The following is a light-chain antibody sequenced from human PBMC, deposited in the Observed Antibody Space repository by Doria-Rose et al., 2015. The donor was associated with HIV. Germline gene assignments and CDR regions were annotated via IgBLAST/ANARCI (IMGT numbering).Light chain of an antibody. Sequence: TQSPSSLSASVGVRVTITCRASQGISRYLAWYQQKPGRAPTLLIFGASTLQSGVPSRFSGSGSGTEFTLTISSLQPEDFATYCCQQFDSFPRAFGQGTKVELK. CDR3: QQFDSFPRA. V-gene: IGKV1-9*01. CDR1: QGISRY. CDR2: GAS. J-gene: IGKJ1*01.